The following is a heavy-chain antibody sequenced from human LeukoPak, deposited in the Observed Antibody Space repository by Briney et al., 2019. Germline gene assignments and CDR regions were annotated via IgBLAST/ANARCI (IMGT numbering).Heavy chain of an antibody. CDR2: FDHEDGER. CDR3: ARGGYNFYGMDV. V-gene: IGHV1-24*01. Sequence: ASVKVSCKVSGYTLTEISMHWVRQAPGKGLEWMGGFDHEDGERIYAQKFQGRVIMTEDTSTDTAYMELSSLGSEDTAIYYCARGGYNFYGMDVWGPGTTVTVSS. J-gene: IGHJ6*02. CDR1: GYTLTEIS.